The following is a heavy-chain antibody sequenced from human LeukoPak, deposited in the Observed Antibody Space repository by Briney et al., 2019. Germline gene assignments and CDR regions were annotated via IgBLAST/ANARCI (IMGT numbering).Heavy chain of an antibody. Sequence: PSETLSLTCTVPGGSISSSSYYWGWISQPPGKGLEWIGSIYYSGSTYYNPSLKSRVTISVDTSKNQFSLKLSSVTAADTAVYYCARLSGSYLFFDYWGQGTLVTVSS. CDR3: ARLSGSYLFFDY. CDR1: GGSISSSSYY. J-gene: IGHJ4*02. V-gene: IGHV4-39*01. CDR2: IYYSGST. D-gene: IGHD1-26*01.